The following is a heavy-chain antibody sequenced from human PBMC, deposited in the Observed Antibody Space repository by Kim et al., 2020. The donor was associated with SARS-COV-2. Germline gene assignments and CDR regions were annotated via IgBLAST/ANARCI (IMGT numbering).Heavy chain of an antibody. D-gene: IGHD3-16*01. J-gene: IGHJ4*02. Sequence: GESLKISCKGSGYSFTSYWISWVRQMPGKGLEWMGRIDPSDSYTNYSPSFQGHVTISADKSISTAYLQWSSLKASDTAMYYCARHSGLRLGELTIDYWGQGTLVTVSS. CDR2: IDPSDSYT. V-gene: IGHV5-10-1*01. CDR1: GYSFTSYW. CDR3: ARHSGLRLGELTIDY.